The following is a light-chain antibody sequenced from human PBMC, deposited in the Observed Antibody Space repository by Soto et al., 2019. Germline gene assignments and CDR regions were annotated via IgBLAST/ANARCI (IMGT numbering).Light chain of an antibody. CDR3: CSYAGSSTFYV. CDR1: SSDVGSYNL. V-gene: IGLV2-23*01. Sequence: SQPGPECRSRGQSITISCTGTSSDVGSYNLVSWYQQHPGKAPKLMIYEGSKRPSGVSNRFSGSKSGNTASLTISGLQAEDEADYYCCSYAGSSTFYVFGTGTKVTVL. J-gene: IGLJ1*01. CDR2: EGS.